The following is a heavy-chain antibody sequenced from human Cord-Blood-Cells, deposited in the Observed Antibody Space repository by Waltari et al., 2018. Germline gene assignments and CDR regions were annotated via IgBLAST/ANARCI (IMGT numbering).Heavy chain of an antibody. Sequence: EVQLLESGGGLVQPGGSLCLSCAASGFTFGSSAMTWFRQDPGKGLEWVSAIGGSGGSTYYADSVKGRFTIARDNSKNTLYLQMNSLRAEDTAVYYCAKDPLVTCGGDCYFDYWGQGTLVTVSS. CDR2: IGGSGGST. CDR3: AKDPLVTCGGDCYFDY. D-gene: IGHD2-21*01. CDR1: GFTFGSSA. J-gene: IGHJ4*02. V-gene: IGHV3-23*01.